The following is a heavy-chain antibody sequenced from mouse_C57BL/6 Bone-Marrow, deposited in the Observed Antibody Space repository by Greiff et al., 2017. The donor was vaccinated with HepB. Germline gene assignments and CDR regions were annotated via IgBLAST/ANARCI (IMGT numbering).Heavy chain of an antibody. V-gene: IGHV1-55*01. CDR1: GYTFTSYW. CDR2: IYPVSGST. D-gene: IGHD2-10*02. CDR3: ARPRRGYFDY. J-gene: IGHJ2*01. Sequence: QVQLQQPGAELVKPGASVKMSCKASGYTFTSYWITWVKQRPGQGLEWIGDIYPVSGSTNYNEKFKSKATLTVDTSSRTAYMPLSSLTSEDSAVYYCARPRRGYFDYWGQGTTLTVAS.